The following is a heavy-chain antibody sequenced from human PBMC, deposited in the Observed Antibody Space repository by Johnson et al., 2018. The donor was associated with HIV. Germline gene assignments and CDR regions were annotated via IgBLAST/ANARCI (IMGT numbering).Heavy chain of an antibody. CDR2: ISGGSAGT. CDR1: GFTFSDYY. CDR3: ARGQIAARWSDALHF. D-gene: IGHD6-6*01. Sequence: QVQLVESGGGLVKPGGSLRLSCVGSGFTFSDYYMSWVRQAPGKGLEWIAYISGGSAGTFYADSVKARFTISRDNSKNTLYLVINRVRPEDTAVYYCARGQIAARWSDALHFWGQGTKVTISS. J-gene: IGHJ3*01. V-gene: IGHV3-11*06.